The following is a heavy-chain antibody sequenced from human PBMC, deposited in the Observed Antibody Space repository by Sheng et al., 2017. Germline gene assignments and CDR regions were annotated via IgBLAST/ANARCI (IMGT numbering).Heavy chain of an antibody. CDR2: IKQDGSET. CDR1: GFTFSNYW. D-gene: IGHD6-19*01. CDR3: AREYWYSSDGY. V-gene: IGHV3-7*01. J-gene: IGHJ4*02. Sequence: EVQLVESGGGLVQPGGSLRLSCAASGFTFSNYWMSWVRQAPGKGLEWVANIKQDGSETYYVDSVKGRFTISRDDAKNSVYLQMNSLRAEDTAVYYCAREYWYSSDGYWGQGTLVTVSS.